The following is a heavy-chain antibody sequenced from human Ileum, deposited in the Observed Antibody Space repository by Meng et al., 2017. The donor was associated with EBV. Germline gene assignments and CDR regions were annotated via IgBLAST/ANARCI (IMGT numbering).Heavy chain of an antibody. V-gene: IGHV1-18*01. CDR3: ARDSKVLGGITIIAGGVIVLCDH. Sequence: QVQLVQSGAEVKKPGASVKVSCKASGYQFASSGISWVRQAPGQGLEWMGWISVYNGNTKYAQKVQDRVTMTTDTSTSTAYMELRGLTYDDTAVYFCARDSKVLGGITIIAGGVIVLCDHWGQGSLTTVSS. J-gene: IGHJ5*02. CDR2: ISVYNGNT. D-gene: IGHD3-16*02. CDR1: GYQFASSG.